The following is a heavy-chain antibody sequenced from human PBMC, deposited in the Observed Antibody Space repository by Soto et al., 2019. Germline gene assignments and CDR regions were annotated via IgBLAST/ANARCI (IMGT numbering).Heavy chain of an antibody. Sequence: QVQLQESGPGLVKPSETLSLTCAVSGDSISSYYCMWIRQPPGKGLESIGYLYYGRSANYNPSLKSPVTLSVDPSTNQCSLTLSSMTAADTAVYYCALRSMAVVPEYWGQGTLVTVSS. CDR3: ALRSMAVVPEY. J-gene: IGHJ4*02. D-gene: IGHD3-22*01. V-gene: IGHV4-59*01. CDR2: LYYGRSA. CDR1: GDSISSYY.